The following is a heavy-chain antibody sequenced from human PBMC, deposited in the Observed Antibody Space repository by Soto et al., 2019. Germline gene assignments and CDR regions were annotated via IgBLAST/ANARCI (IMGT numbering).Heavy chain of an antibody. CDR1: GNSISSGGYY. V-gene: IGHV4-31*03. J-gene: IGHJ6*02. CDR2: IYYSGST. D-gene: IGHD1-26*01. CDR3: ASGTEVAPSWDV. Sequence: QVQLQESGPGLVKPSQTLSLTCTVSGNSISSGGYYWSWIRQHPGKGLEWIGYIYYSGSTYYNPSLKSRDNISADTSKNQFSLKLSSVTAADTDVYYCASGTEVAPSWDVWGQGTTVTVSS.